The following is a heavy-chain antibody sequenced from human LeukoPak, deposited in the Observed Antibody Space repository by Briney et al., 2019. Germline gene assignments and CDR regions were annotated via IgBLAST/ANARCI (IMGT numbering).Heavy chain of an antibody. V-gene: IGHV4-34*01. CDR3: ARTTEGGYIGYFYYYYMDV. D-gene: IGHD5-18*01. CDR2: INHSGST. CDR1: GGSFSGYY. J-gene: IGHJ6*03. Sequence: PSETLSLTCAVYGGSFSGYYWSWIRQPPGKGLEWIGEINHSGSTNYNPSLKSRVTISVDTSKNQFSLKLSSVTAADTAVYSCARTTEGGYIGYFYYYYMDVWGKGTTVTISS.